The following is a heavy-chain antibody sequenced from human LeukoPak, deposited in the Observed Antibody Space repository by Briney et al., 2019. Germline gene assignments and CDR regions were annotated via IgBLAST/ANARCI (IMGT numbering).Heavy chain of an antibody. CDR3: ARVTTGGYYNC. J-gene: IGHJ4*02. CDR2: IYTSGST. V-gene: IGHV4-61*02. D-gene: IGHD3-22*01. CDR1: GGSISSGSYY. Sequence: SQTLSLTCTVSGGSISSGSYYWSWIRQPAGKGLEWIGRIYTSGSTNYNSSLKSRVTLSVDTSKNQFSLKLSSVTAADTAVYYCARVTTGGYYNCWGQGTLVTVSS.